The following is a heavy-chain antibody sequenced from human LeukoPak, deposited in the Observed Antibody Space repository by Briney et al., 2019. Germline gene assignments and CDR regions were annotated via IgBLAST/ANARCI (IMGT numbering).Heavy chain of an antibody. Sequence: GGSLRLSCAASGFTFSDYTIHWVRQAPGKRLQSVSAITSNGAYTHYADSVKGRFTISRDSSKNTLYLQMNSLRAEDTAVYYCASVDTAMVKAAYYYYYMDVWAKGPRSPSP. D-gene: IGHD5-18*01. J-gene: IGHJ6*03. CDR2: ITSNGAYT. CDR3: ASVDTAMVKAAYYYYYMDV. CDR1: GFTFSDYT. V-gene: IGHV3-64*02.